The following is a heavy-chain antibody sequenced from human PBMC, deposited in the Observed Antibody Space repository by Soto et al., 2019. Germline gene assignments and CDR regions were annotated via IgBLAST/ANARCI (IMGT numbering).Heavy chain of an antibody. CDR1: GGSISSYY. CDR2: IYYSGST. D-gene: IGHD4-17*01. CDR3: ARDGYGDSRSWFGP. V-gene: IGHV4-59*01. Sequence: SETLSLTCTVSGGSISSYYWSWIRQPPGKGLEWIGHIYYSGSTNYNPSLKSRVTISVDTSKNQFSLKLSSVTAADTAVYYCARDGYGDSRSWFGPWGQGTLVTVSS. J-gene: IGHJ5*02.